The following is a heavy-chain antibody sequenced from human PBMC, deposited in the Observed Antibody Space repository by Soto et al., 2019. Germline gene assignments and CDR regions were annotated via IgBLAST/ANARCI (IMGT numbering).Heavy chain of an antibody. CDR2: INPDNGST. CDR1: GYTFTRYT. J-gene: IGHJ5*02. D-gene: IGHD2-15*01. CDR3: ARGIATGQLDP. V-gene: IGHV1-3*01. Sequence: ASVKVSCKAPGYTFTRYTMNWVRQAPGQRLEWMGWINPDNGSTKSSQKFQDRVIITRDTSASTAYMDLSSLRSEDTAVYYCARGIATGQLDPWGQGTLVTVSS.